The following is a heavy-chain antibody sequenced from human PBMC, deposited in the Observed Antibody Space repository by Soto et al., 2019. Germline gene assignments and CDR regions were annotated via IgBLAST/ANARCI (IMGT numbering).Heavy chain of an antibody. CDR3: ASRGYSYGSGDY. V-gene: IGHV4-34*01. D-gene: IGHD5-18*01. Sequence: PSETLSLTCAVYGGSFSGYYWSWIRQPPGKGLEWIGEINHSGSTNYNPSLKSRVTISVDTSKNQFSLKLSSVTAADTAVYYCASRGYSYGSGDYWGQGTLVTVSS. CDR1: GGSFSGYY. CDR2: INHSGST. J-gene: IGHJ4*02.